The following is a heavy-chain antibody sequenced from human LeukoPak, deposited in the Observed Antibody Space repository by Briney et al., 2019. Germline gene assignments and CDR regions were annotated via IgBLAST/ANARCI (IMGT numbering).Heavy chain of an antibody. V-gene: IGHV3-21*01. CDR2: ISSSSSYI. CDR1: GFTFSSYS. Sequence: PGGSLRLSCAASGFTFSSYSMNWVRQAPGKGLEWVPSISSSSSYIYYADSVKGRFTISRDNAKNSLYLQMNSLRAEDAAVYYCAREGYGDYTLYYYYGMDVWGQGTTVTVSS. CDR3: AREGYGDYTLYYYYGMDV. D-gene: IGHD4-17*01. J-gene: IGHJ6*02.